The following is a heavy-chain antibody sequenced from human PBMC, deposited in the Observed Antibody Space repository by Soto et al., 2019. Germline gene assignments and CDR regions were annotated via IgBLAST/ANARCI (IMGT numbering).Heavy chain of an antibody. CDR3: ARGVLVSSSWHTFYYFDY. D-gene: IGHD6-13*01. CDR1: GFTFSSYW. CDR2: IKQDGSEK. Sequence: LRLSCAASGFTFSSYWMSWVRQAPGKGLEWVANIKQDGSEKYYVDSVKGRFTISRDNAKNSLYLQMNSLRAEDTAVYYCARGVLVSSSWHTFYYFDYWGQGTLVTVSS. V-gene: IGHV3-7*01. J-gene: IGHJ4*02.